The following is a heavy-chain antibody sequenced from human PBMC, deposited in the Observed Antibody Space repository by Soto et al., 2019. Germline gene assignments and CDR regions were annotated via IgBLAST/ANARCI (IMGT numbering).Heavy chain of an antibody. D-gene: IGHD3-16*01. CDR2: IYHSGST. CDR1: GGSISSSNW. J-gene: IGHJ5*02. Sequence: QVQLQESGPGLVKPSGTLSLTCAVSGGSISSSNWWSWVRQPPGKGLEWIGEIYHSGSTNYNPSLNSRVTISVDTSKTQFSRKLSSVTAADTAVYYCARRNLVRIMITFGGVRNWFDPWGQGTLVTVSS. CDR3: ARRNLVRIMITFGGVRNWFDP. V-gene: IGHV4-4*02.